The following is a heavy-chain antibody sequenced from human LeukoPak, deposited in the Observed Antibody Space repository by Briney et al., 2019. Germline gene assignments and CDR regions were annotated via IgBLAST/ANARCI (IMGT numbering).Heavy chain of an antibody. CDR3: ARVHPAWNWFDP. CDR1: GYTFTGYY. J-gene: IGHJ5*02. CDR2: INPNSGGT. D-gene: IGHD2-2*01. Sequence: ASVKVSCKASGYTFTGYYMHWVRQAPGQGLEWMGWINPNSGGTNYAQKFQGRVTMTRDTSITTAYMELRSLRSDDTAVYYCARVHPAWNWFDPWGQGTLVTVSS. V-gene: IGHV1-2*02.